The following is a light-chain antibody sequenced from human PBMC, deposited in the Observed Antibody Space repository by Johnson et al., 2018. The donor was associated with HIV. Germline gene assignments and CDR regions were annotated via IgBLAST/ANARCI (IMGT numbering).Light chain of an antibody. CDR2: ENN. V-gene: IGLV1-51*02. CDR3: GTWDSSLSRI. Sequence: SVLTQPPSVSAAPGQKVTISCSGSSSNIGNNYVSWYQPLPGTAPKLLIYENNKRPSGIPDRFSGSKSGTSATLGITGLQTGDEADYYCGTWDSSLSRIFGTGTKVTVL. J-gene: IGLJ1*01. CDR1: SSNIGNNY.